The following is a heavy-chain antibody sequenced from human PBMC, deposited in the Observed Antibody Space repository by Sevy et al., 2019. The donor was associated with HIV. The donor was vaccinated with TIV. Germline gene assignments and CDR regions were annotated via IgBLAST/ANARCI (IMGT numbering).Heavy chain of an antibody. J-gene: IGHJ4*02. Sequence: ASVKVSCKASGYTFTSYYMHWVRQAPGQGLEWMGIINPSGGSTSYAQKFQGRVTMTRDTSTSTVYRELSSLRSEDTAVYYCAREPNHKEYSSFYFDYWGQGTLVTVSS. CDR2: INPSGGST. CDR3: AREPNHKEYSSFYFDY. CDR1: GYTFTSYY. V-gene: IGHV1-46*01. D-gene: IGHD6-6*01.